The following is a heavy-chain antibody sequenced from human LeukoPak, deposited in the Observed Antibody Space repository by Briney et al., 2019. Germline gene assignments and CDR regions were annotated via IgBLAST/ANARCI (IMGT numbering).Heavy chain of an antibody. V-gene: IGHV3-23*01. CDR1: GFTFSSYA. D-gene: IGHD2-2*02. J-gene: IGHJ6*03. CDR3: ASPLGYCSSTSCYRPDYYYYYMDV. CDR2: ISGSGGST. Sequence: PGGSLRLSCAASGFTFSSYAMSWVRQAPGKGLEWVPAISGSGGSTYYADSVKGRFTISRDNSKNTLYLQMNSLRAEDTAVYYCASPLGYCSSTSCYRPDYYYYYMDVWGKGTTVTVSS.